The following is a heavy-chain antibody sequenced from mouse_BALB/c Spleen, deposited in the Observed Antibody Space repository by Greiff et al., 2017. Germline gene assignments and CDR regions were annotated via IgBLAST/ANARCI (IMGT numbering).Heavy chain of an antibody. CDR3: ARQGPDRYEPFAY. CDR2: ISSGGSYT. D-gene: IGHD2-14*01. V-gene: IGHV5-9-3*01. Sequence: DVQLVESGGGLVKPGGSLKLSCAASGFTFSSYAMSWVRQTPEKRLEWVATISSGGSYTYYPDSVKGRFTISRDNAKNTLYLQMSSLRSEDTAMYYCARQGPDRYEPFAYWGQGTLVTVSA. CDR1: GFTFSSYA. J-gene: IGHJ3*01.